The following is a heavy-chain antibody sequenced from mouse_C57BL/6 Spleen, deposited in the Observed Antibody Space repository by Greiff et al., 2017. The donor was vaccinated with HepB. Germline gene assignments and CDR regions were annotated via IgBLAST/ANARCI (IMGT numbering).Heavy chain of an antibody. CDR2: IDPEDGET. D-gene: IGHD1-1*01. Sequence: EVHLVESGAELVKPGASVKLSCTASGFNIKDYYMHWVKQRTEQGLEWIGRIDPEDGETKYAPKFQGKATITADTSSNTAYLQLSSLTSEDTAVYYCARLLREGWYFDVWGTGTTVTVSS. CDR3: ARLLREGWYFDV. J-gene: IGHJ1*03. V-gene: IGHV14-2*01. CDR1: GFNIKDYY.